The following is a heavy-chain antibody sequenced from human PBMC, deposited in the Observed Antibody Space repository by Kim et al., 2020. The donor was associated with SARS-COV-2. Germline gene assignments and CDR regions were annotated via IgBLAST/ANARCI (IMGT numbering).Heavy chain of an antibody. Sequence: SVKVSCKASGGTFSSYAISWVRQAPGQGLEWMGGIIPIFGTANYAQKFQGRVTITADESTSTAYMELSSLRSEDTAVYYCASPVGYCSGGSCYGAEYFQHWGQGTLVTVSS. V-gene: IGHV1-69*13. CDR2: IIPIFGTA. CDR1: GGTFSSYA. D-gene: IGHD2-15*01. J-gene: IGHJ1*01. CDR3: ASPVGYCSGGSCYGAEYFQH.